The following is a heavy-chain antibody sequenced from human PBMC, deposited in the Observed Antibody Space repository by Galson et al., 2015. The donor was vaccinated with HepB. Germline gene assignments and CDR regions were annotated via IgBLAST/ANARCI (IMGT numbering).Heavy chain of an antibody. CDR3: TRDHLASGFDY. CDR2: INTNTGES. CDR1: GYIFTGYG. Sequence: SVKVSCKASGYIFTGYGIIWVRQAPGLGPEWMGWINTNTGESTSAQGFTGRFVFSSDTSVSTSYLQISSLKAEDSAVYYCTRDHLASGFDYWGQGTLVIVSS. J-gene: IGHJ4*02. V-gene: IGHV7-4-1*02. D-gene: IGHD7-27*01.